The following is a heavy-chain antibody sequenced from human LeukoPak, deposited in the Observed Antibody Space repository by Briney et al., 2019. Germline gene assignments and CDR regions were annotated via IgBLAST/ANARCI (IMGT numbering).Heavy chain of an antibody. Sequence: GGSLRLSCAASGFTFTNAWMNWVRQAPGKGLEWVGRIKSNSDGGTTDYAAPVKGRFTISRDDSKHTVYLQMDSLKVEDTAVYYCSTLLHWGQGALVTVSS. J-gene: IGHJ4*02. CDR1: GFTFTNAW. V-gene: IGHV3-15*07. CDR2: IKSNSDGGTT. CDR3: STLLH.